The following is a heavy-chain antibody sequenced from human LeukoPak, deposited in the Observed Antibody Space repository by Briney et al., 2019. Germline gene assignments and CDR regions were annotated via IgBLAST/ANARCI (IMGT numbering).Heavy chain of an antibody. CDR2: ISGSGGST. J-gene: IGHJ4*02. CDR3: AKDLSRGSGRYFDY. Sequence: GGSLRLSCAASGFTFSSYAMSWARQAPGKGLEWVSAISGSGGSTYYADSVKGRFTISRDNSKNTLYLQMNSLRAEDTAVYYCAKDLSRGSGRYFDYWGQGTLVTVSS. V-gene: IGHV3-23*01. CDR1: GFTFSSYA. D-gene: IGHD3-10*01.